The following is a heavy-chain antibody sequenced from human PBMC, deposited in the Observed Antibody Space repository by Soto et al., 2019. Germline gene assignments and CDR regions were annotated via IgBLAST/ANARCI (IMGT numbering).Heavy chain of an antibody. CDR3: ARGGRYYDSSGYYYFSLDY. J-gene: IGHJ4*02. Sequence: QVQLVQSGAEVKKPGASVKVSCKASGYTFTSYYMHWVRQAPGQGLEWMGIINPSGGSTSYAQKFQCRVTMTRDTSTSTVYMELSSLRSEDTAVYYCARGGRYYDSSGYYYFSLDYWGQGTLVTVSS. CDR1: GYTFTSYY. D-gene: IGHD3-22*01. V-gene: IGHV1-46*03. CDR2: INPSGGST.